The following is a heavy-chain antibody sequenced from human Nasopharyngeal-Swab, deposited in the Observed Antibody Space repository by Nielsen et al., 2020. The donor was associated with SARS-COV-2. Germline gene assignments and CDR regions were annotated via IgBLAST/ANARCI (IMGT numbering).Heavy chain of an antibody. CDR1: GYSFIDYW. CDR2: IYPGDSDT. Sequence: GESLRLSCKVSGYSFIDYWIGWVRQMPGRGLEWMGIIYPGDSDTRYNPSFQGQVTISADNSISTAYLQWGSLKASDSAMYYCARPLAAASYYFDYWGQGTLVTVSS. V-gene: IGHV5-51*01. D-gene: IGHD6-25*01. CDR3: ARPLAAASYYFDY. J-gene: IGHJ4*02.